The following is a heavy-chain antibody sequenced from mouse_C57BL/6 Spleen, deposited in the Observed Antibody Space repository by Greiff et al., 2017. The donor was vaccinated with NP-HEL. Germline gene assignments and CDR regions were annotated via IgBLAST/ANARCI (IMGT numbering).Heavy chain of an antibody. D-gene: IGHD3-2*02. Sequence: QVQLQQSGPELVKPGASVKISCKASGYAFSSSWMNWVKQRPGKGLEWIGRIYPGDGDTNYNGKFKGKATLTADNSSSTAYIQLSILTSADSAVYFFARDSSGPFFDYWGQGTTLTVSS. CDR1: GYAFSSSW. CDR3: ARDSSGPFFDY. CDR2: IYPGDGDT. J-gene: IGHJ2*01. V-gene: IGHV1-82*01.